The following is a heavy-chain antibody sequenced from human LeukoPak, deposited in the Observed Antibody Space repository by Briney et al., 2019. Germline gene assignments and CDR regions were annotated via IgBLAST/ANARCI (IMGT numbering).Heavy chain of an antibody. CDR1: GFTFRSYA. V-gene: IGHV3-30*04. Sequence: GGSLRLSCAASGFTFRSYAMRWVRQAPGKGREWVAVTSYDGHKKYYVDSVKGRFTISRDNSKNTLYLQMNSLRAEDTAVYYCARVRDSLVAFDICGQGTMVTVSS. CDR3: ARVRDSLVAFDI. J-gene: IGHJ3*02. D-gene: IGHD3-10*01. CDR2: TSYDGHKK.